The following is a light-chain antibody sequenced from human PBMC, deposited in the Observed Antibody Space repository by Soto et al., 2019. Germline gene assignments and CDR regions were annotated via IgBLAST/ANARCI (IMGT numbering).Light chain of an antibody. CDR2: GAS. J-gene: IGKJ2*01. V-gene: IGKV3-15*01. CDR1: QSVLTN. CDR3: QQSYSTPPT. Sequence: EIVMTQSPATLSVSPGERATLSCRASQSVLTNLAWYQQKPGQAPRLLIYGASTRATGIPARFSGSGSGTEFTLTISSVQPDDFAIYFCQQSYSTPPTFGQGTTLEIK.